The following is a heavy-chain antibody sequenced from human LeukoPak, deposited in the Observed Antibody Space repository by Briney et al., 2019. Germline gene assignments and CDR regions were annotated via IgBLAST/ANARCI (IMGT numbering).Heavy chain of an antibody. CDR3: ARDEGRGSGSYFPNYFDY. V-gene: IGHV1-18*01. Sequence: ASVKVSCTASGYTFTRYGISWVRQAPGEGLEWMGWISAKNGDTKYVQKFQGRVTMTTDTSTSTAYMDLRTLRSDDTAVYYCARDEGRGSGSYFPNYFDYWGQGTLVTVSS. CDR1: GYTFTRYG. D-gene: IGHD3-10*01. J-gene: IGHJ4*02. CDR2: ISAKNGDT.